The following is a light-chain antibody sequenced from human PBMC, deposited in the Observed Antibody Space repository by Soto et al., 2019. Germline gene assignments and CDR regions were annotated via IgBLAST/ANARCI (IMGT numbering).Light chain of an antibody. J-gene: IGLJ2*01. CDR1: TSNIGSNA. CDR2: SND. CDR3: TAWDDSLNGRL. V-gene: IGLV1-44*01. Sequence: QSVLTQPPSASGTPGQRVTFSCSGSTSNIGSNAVNWYQQLPGTAPKLLIYSNDSRPSGVPDRFSGSKSGTSASLGISGLQSEDEADYYCTAWDDSLNGRLFGGGTKLTVL.